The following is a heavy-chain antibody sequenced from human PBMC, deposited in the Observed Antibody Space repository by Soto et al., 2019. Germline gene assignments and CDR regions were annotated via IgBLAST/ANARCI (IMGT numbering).Heavy chain of an antibody. CDR3: ARGNSWSHALVLHI. CDR2: ISGSGGST. V-gene: IGHV3-23*01. Sequence: EVQLLESGGGLVQPGGSLRLSCAASGFTFSSYAMNWVRQAPGKGLEWVSAISGSGGSTYYVDSVKGQFTISRDSSKNTLYLQMNSLRAEDTAVYYCARGNSWSHALVLHIWGQGTILTVSS. D-gene: IGHD1-7*01. J-gene: IGHJ3*02. CDR1: GFTFSSYA.